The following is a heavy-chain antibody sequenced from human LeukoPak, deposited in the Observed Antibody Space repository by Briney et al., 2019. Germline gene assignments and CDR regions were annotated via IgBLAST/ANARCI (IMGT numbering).Heavy chain of an antibody. CDR1: GYTFTSYY. D-gene: IGHD2-15*01. CDR3: ARVKDIVVVVAANMDV. CDR2: INPSGGST. V-gene: IGHV1-46*01. J-gene: IGHJ6*04. Sequence: ASVKVSCKASGYTFTSYYMHWVRQAPGQGLEWMGIINPSGGSTSYAQKFQGRVTMTRDTSTSTVYMELSSLRAEDTAVYYCARVKDIVVVVAANMDVWGKGTTVTVSS.